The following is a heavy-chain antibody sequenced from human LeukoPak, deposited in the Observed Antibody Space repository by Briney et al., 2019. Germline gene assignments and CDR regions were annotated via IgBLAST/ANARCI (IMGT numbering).Heavy chain of an antibody. CDR2: ISGSGGST. J-gene: IGHJ5*02. V-gene: IGHV3-23*01. Sequence: GGSLRLSCAASAFTFSSYAMSWVRQAPGKGREWVSAISGSGGSTYYADSVKGRFTISRDNSKNTLYLQMNSLRAEDTAVYYCAKSPRGIWFDPWGQGTLVTVSS. CDR3: AKSPRGIWFDP. CDR1: AFTFSSYA. D-gene: IGHD3-10*01.